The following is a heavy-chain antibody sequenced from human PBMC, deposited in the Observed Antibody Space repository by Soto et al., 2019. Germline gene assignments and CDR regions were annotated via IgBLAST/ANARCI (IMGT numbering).Heavy chain of an antibody. V-gene: IGHV1-46*03. Sequence: GASVXVSCKASGYTFTSYYMHWVRQAPGQGLEWMGIINPSGGSTSYAQKFQGRVTMTRDTSTSTVYMELSSLRSEDTAVYYCARASGEVVAAPFFDYWGQGTLVTVSS. CDR2: INPSGGST. CDR1: GYTFTSYY. D-gene: IGHD2-15*01. J-gene: IGHJ4*02. CDR3: ARASGEVVAAPFFDY.